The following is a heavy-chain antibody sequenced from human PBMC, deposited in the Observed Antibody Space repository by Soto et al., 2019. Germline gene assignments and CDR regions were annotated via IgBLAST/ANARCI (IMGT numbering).Heavy chain of an antibody. CDR2: IYPGDSDT. J-gene: IGHJ3*02. CDR3: ARHRAPIMIKFGGASDAFDI. V-gene: IGHV5-51*03. Sequence: EVQLVQSGAEVKKPGESLKISCKGSGYSFTSYWIGWVRQMPGKGLEWMGIIYPGDSDTRYSPSFQGQVTISADKSISAAYLEWSSLKGSDTAMYYCARHRAPIMIKFGGASDAFDIWGQGTMVTVSS. CDR1: GYSFTSYW. D-gene: IGHD3-16*01.